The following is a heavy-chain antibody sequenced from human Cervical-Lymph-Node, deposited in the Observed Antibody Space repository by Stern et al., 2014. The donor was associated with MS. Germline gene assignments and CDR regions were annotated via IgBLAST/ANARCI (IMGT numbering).Heavy chain of an antibody. V-gene: IGHV4-59*01. CDR2: IYYTGST. CDR3: ARLAASSSGPFDY. Sequence: QVQLQESGPGLVKPSETLSLTCSVSGTSTISNYWSWCRQSPGKGLEWIGNIYYTGSTNYNPSLKSRVSMSVDTSKNQFSVKVTSVTAADTAVYYCARLAASSSGPFDYWGQGTLVTVSS. D-gene: IGHD3-22*01. J-gene: IGHJ4*02. CDR1: GTSTISNY.